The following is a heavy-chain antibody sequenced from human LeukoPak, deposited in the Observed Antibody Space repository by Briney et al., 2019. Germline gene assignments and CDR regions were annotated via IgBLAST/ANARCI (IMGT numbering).Heavy chain of an antibody. CDR3: ARVGTQRRYYFDY. Sequence: SETLSLTCTVSGGSISSYYWSWIRQPPGKGREWIGYIYYSGSTNYNPSLKSRVTISVDTSKNQFSLKLSSVTAADTAVYYCARVGTQRRYYFDYWGQGTLVTVSS. CDR1: GGSISSYY. CDR2: IYYSGST. J-gene: IGHJ4*02. V-gene: IGHV4-59*01. D-gene: IGHD1-1*01.